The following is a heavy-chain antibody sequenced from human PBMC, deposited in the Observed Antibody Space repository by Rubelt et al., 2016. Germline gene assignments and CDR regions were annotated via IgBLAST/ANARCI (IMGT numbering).Heavy chain of an antibody. J-gene: IGHJ4*02. Sequence: EVQLVESGGGLVQSGGSLRLSCAASGFTFNSYSMNWVRQAPGKGLEWVSYISSSSSTIYYADSLKGRSTISRDNAKNSLYLQMNSLGDEDTAVYYCARDQYGDYAFDYWGQGTLVTVSS. CDR3: ARDQYGDYAFDY. D-gene: IGHD4-17*01. CDR1: GFTFNSYS. V-gene: IGHV3-48*02. CDR2: ISSSSSTI.